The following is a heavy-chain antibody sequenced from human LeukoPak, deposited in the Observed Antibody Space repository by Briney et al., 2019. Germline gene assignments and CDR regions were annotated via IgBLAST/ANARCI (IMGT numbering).Heavy chain of an antibody. CDR1: GFTVTSNY. CDR2: IYSGTNT. D-gene: IGHD1-26*01. V-gene: IGHV3-66*01. J-gene: IGHJ4*02. CDR3: ARESSGSYFFY. Sequence: GGSLRLSCAASGFTVTSNYMSWVRQPPGKGLEWVSVIYSGTNTYYADSVKGRFTIPRDNSKNTLYLQMNSLRVEDTAVYYCARESSGSYFFYWGQGTLVTVSS.